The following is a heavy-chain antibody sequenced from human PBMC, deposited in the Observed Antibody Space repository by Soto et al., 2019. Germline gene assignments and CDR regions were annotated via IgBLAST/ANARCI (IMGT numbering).Heavy chain of an antibody. CDR1: GFTFSSYA. J-gene: IGHJ6*03. D-gene: IGHD3-10*01. CDR2: ISGSGGST. Sequence: GGSLRLSCAASGFTFSSYAMSWVRQAPGKGLEWASAISGSGGSTYYADSVKGRFTISRDNSKNTLYLQMNSLRAEDTAVYYCAKRGYGSGSLYYMDVWGKGTTVTVSS. V-gene: IGHV3-23*01. CDR3: AKRGYGSGSLYYMDV.